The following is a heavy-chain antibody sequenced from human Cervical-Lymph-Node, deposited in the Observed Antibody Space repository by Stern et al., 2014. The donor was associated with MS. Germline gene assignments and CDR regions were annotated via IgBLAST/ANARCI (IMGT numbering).Heavy chain of an antibody. J-gene: IGHJ4*02. D-gene: IGHD5-12*01. CDR1: GFPFSTYS. V-gene: IGHV3-48*02. Sequence: EMQLVESGGGLVQPGGSLRLSCDTSGFPFSTYSMSWVRQAPGKGLEWVSFVSSGGDTTHDADSVEGRFTISRDKAGSSLYLQMNSLRDEDTAIYYCARTWLENTFDRWGQGTLVTVSS. CDR3: ARTWLENTFDR. CDR2: VSSGGDTT.